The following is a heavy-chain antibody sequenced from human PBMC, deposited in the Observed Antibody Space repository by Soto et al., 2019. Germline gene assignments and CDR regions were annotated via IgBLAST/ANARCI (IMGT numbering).Heavy chain of an antibody. CDR2: IWYDGSNK. J-gene: IGHJ3*02. D-gene: IGHD4-17*01. V-gene: IGHV3-33*01. CDR1: GFTFSSYG. Sequence: QVQLVESGGGVVQPGRSLRLSCAASGFTFSSYGMQWVRQAPGKGLEWVAVIWYDGSNKYYADSVKGRFTISRDNSKNTLYLQMNSLRAEDTAVYYCATTTVVTGALDIWGQGTMVTVSS. CDR3: ATTTVVTGALDI.